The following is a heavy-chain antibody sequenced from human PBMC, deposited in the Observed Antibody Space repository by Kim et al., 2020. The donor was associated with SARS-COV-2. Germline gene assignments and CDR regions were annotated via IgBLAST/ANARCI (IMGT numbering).Heavy chain of an antibody. Sequence: SETLSLTCTVSGGSISSYYWSWIRQPPGKGLEWIGYIYYSGSTNYNPSLKSRVTISVDTSKNQFSLKLSSVTAADTAVYYCARQGSYYYDSSGIDYWGQGTLVTVSS. CDR1: GGSISSYY. V-gene: IGHV4-59*08. CDR2: IYYSGST. CDR3: ARQGSYYYDSSGIDY. D-gene: IGHD3-22*01. J-gene: IGHJ4*02.